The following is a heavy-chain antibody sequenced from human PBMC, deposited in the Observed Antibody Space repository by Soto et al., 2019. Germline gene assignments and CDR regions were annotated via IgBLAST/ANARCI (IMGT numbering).Heavy chain of an antibody. D-gene: IGHD3-16*01. CDR3: AREGASHRVDY. CDR1: GGSISSGGYY. J-gene: IGHJ4*02. Sequence: QVQLQESGPGLVKPSQTLSLTCTVSGGSISSGGYYWSWIRQHPGKGLEWIGYIYYSGSTYYNPSLKSRGTISVDTAKNQFALKLSSVTAADTAVYYCAREGASHRVDYWGQGTLVTVSS. V-gene: IGHV4-31*03. CDR2: IYYSGST.